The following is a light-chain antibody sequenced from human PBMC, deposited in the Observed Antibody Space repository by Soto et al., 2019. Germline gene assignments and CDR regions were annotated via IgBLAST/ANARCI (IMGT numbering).Light chain of an antibody. V-gene: IGLV2-14*03. CDR3: SSYTTRDTLI. Sequence: QSALTQPASVSGSLGQSISISCTGTSGDIGYYGYDSWYQQHPGTAPKLIIYEISNRPSGVSDRFSGSKSGITASLTTSGLQPEDEADYYCSSYTTRDTLIFGGGTKLTVL. CDR2: EIS. J-gene: IGLJ2*01. CDR1: SGDIGYYGY.